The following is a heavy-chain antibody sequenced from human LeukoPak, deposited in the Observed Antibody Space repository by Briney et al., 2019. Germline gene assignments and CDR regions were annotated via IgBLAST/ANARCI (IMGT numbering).Heavy chain of an antibody. CDR2: INTDGSST. CDR1: GFTFSSYW. CDR3: ARGPYYYDSSGYYYD. J-gene: IGHJ4*02. V-gene: IGHV3-74*01. Sequence: PGGSLRLSCAASGFTFSSYWMHWVRQAPGKGLVWVSRINTDGSSTSYADSVKGRFTISRDNAKNTLYLQMNSLRAEDTAVYYCARGPYYYDSSGYYYDWGQGTRVTVSS. D-gene: IGHD3-22*01.